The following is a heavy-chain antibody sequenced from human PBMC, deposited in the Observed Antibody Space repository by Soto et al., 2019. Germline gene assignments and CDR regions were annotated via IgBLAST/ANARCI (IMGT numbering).Heavy chain of an antibody. D-gene: IGHD6-13*01. V-gene: IGHV2-70*11. Sequence: SGPTLVNPTQTLTLTCTFSGFSLTTTGMCVSWIRQPPGKALEWLARIDWDDGKYYSTSLKTRLTISKDTSKNQVVLTMTHMEPVDTATYYCAQTYSSSFNWFDPWGQGTLVTVSS. CDR1: GFSLTTTGMC. CDR3: AQTYSSSFNWFDP. CDR2: IDWDDGK. J-gene: IGHJ5*02.